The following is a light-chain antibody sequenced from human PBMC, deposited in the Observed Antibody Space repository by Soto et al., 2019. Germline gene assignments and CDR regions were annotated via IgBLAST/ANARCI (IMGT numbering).Light chain of an antibody. J-gene: IGKJ5*01. CDR3: QQYDNSIT. CDR1: QTISSSY. V-gene: IGKV3-20*01. CDR2: GAS. Sequence: EIVLTQSPGTLSVSPGERATLSCRASQTISSSYLAWYRQKPGQTPSLLIYGASTRATGIPDRFSGSGSGTDFTLTISRLEPEDFTVYYCQQYDNSITFGQGTRLEIE.